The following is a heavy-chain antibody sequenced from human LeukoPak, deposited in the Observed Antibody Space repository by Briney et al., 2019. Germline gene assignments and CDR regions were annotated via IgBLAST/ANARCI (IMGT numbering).Heavy chain of an antibody. D-gene: IGHD3-10*01. V-gene: IGHV4-39*01. CDR1: GGSVSSSSYY. CDR3: ARHQSYGSGSYYAPFDY. Sequence: PSETLSLTCTVSGGSVSSSSYYWGWIRQPPMKGLEWIGSVYYSGSTEYNLSLKSRVTISVDTSRNPFSLKLTSVTAADTAVYYCARHQSYGSGSYYAPFDYWGQGILVTVSS. CDR2: VYYSGST. J-gene: IGHJ4*02.